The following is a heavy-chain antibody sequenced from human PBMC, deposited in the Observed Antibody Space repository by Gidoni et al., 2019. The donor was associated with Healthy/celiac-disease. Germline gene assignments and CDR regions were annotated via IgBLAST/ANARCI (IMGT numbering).Heavy chain of an antibody. Sequence: PGSSVKVSCKASGGTFSSYAISWVRQAPGQGLEWMGGIIPIFGTANYAQKLQGRVTITADESTSTAYMELSSLRSEDTAVYYCARDPDYGGNSEYYYGMDVWGQGTTVTVSS. V-gene: IGHV1-69*01. J-gene: IGHJ6*02. CDR3: ARDPDYGGNSEYYYGMDV. CDR1: GGTFSSYA. D-gene: IGHD4-17*01. CDR2: IIPIFGTA.